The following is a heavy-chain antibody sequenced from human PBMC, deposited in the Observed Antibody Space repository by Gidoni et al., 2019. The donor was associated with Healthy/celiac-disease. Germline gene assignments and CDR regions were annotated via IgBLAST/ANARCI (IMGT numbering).Heavy chain of an antibody. D-gene: IGHD5-18*01. CDR3: AKDIGDTAMRYFDY. J-gene: IGHJ4*02. Sequence: EVQLVESGGGLVQPGRSLRLSCAASGFTFDDYAMHWVRQAPGKGLEWVSGISWNSGSIGYADSVKGRFTISRDNAKNSLYLQMNSLRAEDTALYYCAKDIGDTAMRYFDYWGQGTLVTVSS. V-gene: IGHV3-9*01. CDR1: GFTFDDYA. CDR2: ISWNSGSI.